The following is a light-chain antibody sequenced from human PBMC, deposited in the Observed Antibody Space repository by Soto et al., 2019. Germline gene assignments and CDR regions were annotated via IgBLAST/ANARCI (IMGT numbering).Light chain of an antibody. CDR1: NSDLGTYNY. V-gene: IGLV2-14*01. CDR3: SSYTSSSTLYV. J-gene: IGLJ1*01. CDR2: EVS. Sequence: QSVLTQPASVSGSPGQSITISCTGTNSDLGTYNYVSWYQQHPGKAPKLMIYEVSNRPSGVSNRFSGSKSGNTASLTISGLQAEDEADYYCSSYTSSSTLYVFGTGTKVTVL.